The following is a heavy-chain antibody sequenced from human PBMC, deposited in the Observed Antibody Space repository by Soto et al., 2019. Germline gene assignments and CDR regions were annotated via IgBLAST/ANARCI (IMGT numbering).Heavy chain of an antibody. Sequence: PGGSLRLSCAVSGITFSDYYMTWIRQAPGKGLEWVSYITGSGSTAYYADSVKGRFTISRDNAKNSLYLQMNSLRAEDTAVYYCATYSSGFDYWGQGTLVTVSS. CDR3: ATYSSGFDY. D-gene: IGHD3-22*01. J-gene: IGHJ4*02. V-gene: IGHV3-11*01. CDR2: ITGSGSTA. CDR1: GITFSDYY.